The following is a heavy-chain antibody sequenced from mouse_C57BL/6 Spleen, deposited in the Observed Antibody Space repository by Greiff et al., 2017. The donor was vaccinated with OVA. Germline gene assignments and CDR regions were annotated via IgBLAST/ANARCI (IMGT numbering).Heavy chain of an antibody. J-gene: IGHJ3*01. CDR3: ARDGAQAFAY. Sequence: EVKLEESGPGLVKPSQSLSLTCSVTGYSITSGYYWNWIRQFPGNKLEWMGYISYDGSNNSNPSLKNRISITRDTSKNQFFLKLNSVTTEDTATYYCARDGAQAFAYWGQGTLVTVSA. D-gene: IGHD3-2*02. V-gene: IGHV3-6*01. CDR2: ISYDGSN. CDR1: GYSITSGYY.